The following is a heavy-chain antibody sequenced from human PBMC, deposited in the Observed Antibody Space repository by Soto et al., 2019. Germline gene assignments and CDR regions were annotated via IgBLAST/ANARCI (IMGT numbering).Heavy chain of an antibody. J-gene: IGHJ5*02. D-gene: IGHD4-17*01. Sequence: PWWSLRLSCSASVFTFSSYAMSWFRQAPGKGLEWVSAISGSGGSTYYADSVKGRFTISRDNSKNTLYLQMNSLRAEDTAVYYCATDPDTYGDYVTKDAGGQGTLVTVSS. V-gene: IGHV3-23*01. CDR1: VFTFSSYA. CDR2: ISGSGGST. CDR3: ATDPDTYGDYVTKDA.